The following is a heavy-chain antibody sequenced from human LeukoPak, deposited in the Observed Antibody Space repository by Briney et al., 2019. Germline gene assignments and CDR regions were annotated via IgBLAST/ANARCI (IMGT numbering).Heavy chain of an antibody. J-gene: IGHJ4*02. V-gene: IGHV3-30*18. CDR1: GFTFCSYG. CDR3: AKVSFDYYDSSGPVDY. CDR2: ISYDGSNK. Sequence: GGSLRLSCAASGFTFCSYGMHWVRQAPGKGLEWVAVISYDGSNKYYADSVKGRFTISRDNSKNTLYLQMNSLRAEDTAVYYCAKVSFDYYDSSGPVDYWGQGTLVTVSS. D-gene: IGHD3-22*01.